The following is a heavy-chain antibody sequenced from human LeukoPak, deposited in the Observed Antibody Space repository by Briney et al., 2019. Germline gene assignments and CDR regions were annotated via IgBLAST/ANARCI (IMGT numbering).Heavy chain of an antibody. V-gene: IGHV3-11*01. J-gene: IGHJ6*02. D-gene: IGHD2/OR15-2a*01. Sequence: GGSLRLSCAASGFTFSDYYMSWIRQAPGKGLEWVSYISGSGGTIYYADSVKGRFTISRDNAKNSLYLQMNSLRAEDTAVYYCARDRLAGTTYYYYGMDVWGQGTTVTVSS. CDR1: GFTFSDYY. CDR3: ARDRLAGTTYYYYGMDV. CDR2: ISGSGGTI.